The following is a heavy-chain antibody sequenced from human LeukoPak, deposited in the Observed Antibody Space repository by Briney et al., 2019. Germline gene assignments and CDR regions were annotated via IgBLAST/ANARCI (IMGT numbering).Heavy chain of an antibody. Sequence: PGGSLTLSCAVSGFTFSDYYMSWIRQAPGQGMEWVSYISSSGSTIYYADSVKGRFTISRDNAKNSLYLQMNSLRAEDTAVYYCARDPGRAQYQLPMYNWFDPWGQGTLVTVSS. CDR2: ISSSGSTI. CDR3: ARDPGRAQYQLPMYNWFDP. D-gene: IGHD2-2*01. V-gene: IGHV3-11*01. J-gene: IGHJ5*02. CDR1: GFTFSDYY.